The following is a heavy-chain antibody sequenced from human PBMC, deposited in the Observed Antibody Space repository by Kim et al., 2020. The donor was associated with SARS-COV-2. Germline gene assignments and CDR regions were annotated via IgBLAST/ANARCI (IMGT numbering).Heavy chain of an antibody. V-gene: IGHV3-7*01. Sequence: GGSLRLSCAVSGFTFSSYCMRWVRQAPGKGLEGVANIKYDGSEQYYMDSVKGRFTISRDNTRNSLYLQMNSLRAEDTAVYYCARDMGIVGASDYWGQGTLVTVSS. CDR2: IKYDGSEQ. D-gene: IGHD1-26*01. CDR3: ARDMGIVGASDY. J-gene: IGHJ4*02. CDR1: GFTFSSYC.